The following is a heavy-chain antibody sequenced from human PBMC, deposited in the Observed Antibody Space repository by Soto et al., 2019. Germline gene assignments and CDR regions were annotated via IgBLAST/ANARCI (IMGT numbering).Heavy chain of an antibody. CDR3: AGPGYSSQDY. V-gene: IGHV3-23*01. Sequence: AGGSLRLSCAASGFTFSSFALSWVRQAPGKGLEWVSAISGSGDGTDYAASVKGRFTISRDNPKNTLYLQMNSLRAEDTAVYYCAGPGYSSQDYWGQGALVTVSS. CDR1: GFTFSSFA. J-gene: IGHJ4*02. CDR2: ISGSGDGT. D-gene: IGHD5-18*01.